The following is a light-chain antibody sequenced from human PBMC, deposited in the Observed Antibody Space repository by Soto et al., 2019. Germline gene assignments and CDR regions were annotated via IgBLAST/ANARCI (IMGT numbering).Light chain of an antibody. Sequence: QSALTQPPSASGSPGQSVTISCTGTSSDVGGYNYVSWYQPHPGKAPKLMIYEVSKRPSGVPDRFSCSKSGNTASLTVSGLQAEDEADYYCSSYAGSLYVFGTGTKVTVL. CDR1: SSDVGGYNY. CDR3: SSYAGSLYV. V-gene: IGLV2-8*01. CDR2: EVS. J-gene: IGLJ1*01.